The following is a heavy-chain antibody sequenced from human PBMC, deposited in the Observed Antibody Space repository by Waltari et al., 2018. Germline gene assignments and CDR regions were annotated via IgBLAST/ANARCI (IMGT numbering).Heavy chain of an antibody. Sequence: EVQLLQSGTELKKPGSTVKISCQVSGYRFTDYYIHWVQQAPGKGPQWMGLVVPEDGETIYAERCQGRVTITADTSTETAFMELSSLTSDDTAVYYCVTALGDRSSASRPFDVWGLGTLITVSS. CDR2: VVPEDGET. CDR1: GYRFTDYY. V-gene: IGHV1-69-2*01. D-gene: IGHD3-10*01. J-gene: IGHJ3*01. CDR3: VTALGDRSSASRPFDV.